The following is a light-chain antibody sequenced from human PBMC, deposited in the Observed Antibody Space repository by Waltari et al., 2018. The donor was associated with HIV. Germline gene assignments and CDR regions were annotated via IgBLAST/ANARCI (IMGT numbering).Light chain of an antibody. V-gene: IGKV2-28*01. CDR1: LTLFHRDGYDY. CDR2: LGS. Sequence: DIVMTQSPKSLTITPGEAASISCTSSLTLFHRDGYDYLDWYVLKPVQPPRLLIFLGSYRSAGVPDRFGGSGSGTNFTLKIAGLEADDIGVYYCMQSLQTPTFGGGTRVEI. CDR3: MQSLQTPT. J-gene: IGKJ4*02.